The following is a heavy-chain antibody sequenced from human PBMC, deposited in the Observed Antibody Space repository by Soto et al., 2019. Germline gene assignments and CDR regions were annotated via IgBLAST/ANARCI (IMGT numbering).Heavy chain of an antibody. V-gene: IGHV3-15*01. Sequence: PGGSLRLSCAASVFTFSNVWMSWFRQAPGKGLEWLGLIKSKRDGGAIDHAAPVKGRFTISRDDSENTLYLHMNSLDIEDTAVYYCTTGLFGGSSNTHCWGQGTLVSVSS. CDR1: VFTFSNVW. CDR3: TTGLFGGSSNTHC. D-gene: IGHD6-6*01. J-gene: IGHJ4*02. CDR2: IKSKRDGGAI.